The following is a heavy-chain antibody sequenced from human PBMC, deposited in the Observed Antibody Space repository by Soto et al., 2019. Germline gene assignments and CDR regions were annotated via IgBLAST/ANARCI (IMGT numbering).Heavy chain of an antibody. CDR1: GFIFSDYE. Sequence: GGSLRLSCAASGFIFSDYEINWVRQAPGKGLEWVSYISGSGLTTYYADSVKGRFTISRDNAKNSLYLQMNSLGVEDTAVYYCARGPYRNTYNWFDSWGQGTLVTVS. CDR2: ISGSGLTT. D-gene: IGHD5-12*01. CDR3: ARGPYRNTYNWFDS. J-gene: IGHJ5*02. V-gene: IGHV3-48*03.